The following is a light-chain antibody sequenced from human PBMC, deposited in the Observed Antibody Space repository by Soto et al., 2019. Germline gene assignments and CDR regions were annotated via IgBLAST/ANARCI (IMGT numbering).Light chain of an antibody. CDR2: DDD. CDR1: SCNIGGNS. Sequence: VLTQRPSVSAAPGQRVTISFSGSSCNIGGNSVSWYQQLPGTAPKLLIYDDDKRPSGIPDRFSGSKSGTSATLGITGFQTGDEADHYCGSWDSRLSAYVFGTGTKVTVL. J-gene: IGLJ1*01. V-gene: IGLV1-51*01. CDR3: GSWDSRLSAYV.